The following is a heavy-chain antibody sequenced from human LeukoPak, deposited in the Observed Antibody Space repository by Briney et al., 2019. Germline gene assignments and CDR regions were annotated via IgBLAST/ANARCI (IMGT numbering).Heavy chain of an antibody. CDR3: AKARRQDSYYYDMDV. CDR2: ISASGVTA. J-gene: IGHJ6*02. V-gene: IGHV3-23*01. D-gene: IGHD1-1*01. Sequence: GGSLRLSCGASGFTFCNYVMSWVRQTPGKGVGWVSSISASGVTAYYADSVKGRFTIYRENSKNTLYLHMSSLRAEDTAMYYCAKARRQDSYYYDMDVWGQGTTVTVSS. CDR1: GFTFCNYV.